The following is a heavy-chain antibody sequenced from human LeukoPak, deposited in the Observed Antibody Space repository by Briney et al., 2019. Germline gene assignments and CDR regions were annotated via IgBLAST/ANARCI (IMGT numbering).Heavy chain of an antibody. CDR2: IMKDGSKK. D-gene: IGHD6-13*01. CDR3: ARVSGGKAAELDY. Sequence: GGSLRLSCEVSGFTFSTYGMSWVRQAPGKWLEWVFNIMKDGSKKYYVDSVKGRFTISRDNAKNSLYLQMNSLRAEDTAVYYCARVSGGKAAELDYWGQGTLVTVSS. CDR1: GFTFSTYG. J-gene: IGHJ4*02. V-gene: IGHV3-7*01.